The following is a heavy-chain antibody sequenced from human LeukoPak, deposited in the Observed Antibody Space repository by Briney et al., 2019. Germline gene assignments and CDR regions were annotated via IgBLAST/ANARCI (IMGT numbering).Heavy chain of an antibody. V-gene: IGHV3-23*01. Sequence: PGGSLRLSCAASGLTFSNYNMNWVRQAPGKGLEWVSAISGSGGSTYYADSVKGRFTISRDNSKNTLYLQMNSLRAEDTAVYYCAKRRQWLADDYWGQGTLVTVSS. CDR1: GLTFSNYN. CDR3: AKRRQWLADDY. CDR2: ISGSGGST. D-gene: IGHD6-19*01. J-gene: IGHJ4*02.